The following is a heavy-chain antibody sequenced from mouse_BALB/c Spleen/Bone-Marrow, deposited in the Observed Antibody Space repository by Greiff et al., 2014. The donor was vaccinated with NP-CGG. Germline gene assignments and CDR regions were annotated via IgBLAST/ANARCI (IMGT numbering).Heavy chain of an antibody. CDR3: AVYDYEGFAY. V-gene: IGHV14-3*02. J-gene: IGHJ3*01. CDR1: GFNIKDTY. Sequence: DVKLQESGAELVKPGASVKLSCTASGFNIKDTYMHWVKQRPEQGLEWIGRIDPANGNTKYDPKFQGKATITADTSSNTAHLQLSSLTSEDTAVYYCAVYDYEGFAYWGQGTLVTVSA. D-gene: IGHD2-4*01. CDR2: IDPANGNT.